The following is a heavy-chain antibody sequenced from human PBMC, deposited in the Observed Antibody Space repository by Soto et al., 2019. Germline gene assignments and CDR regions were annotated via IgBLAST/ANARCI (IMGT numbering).Heavy chain of an antibody. CDR3: ARHGSIFGVVINY. D-gene: IGHD3-3*01. CDR1: GGYISSSSYY. CDR2: IYYSGST. Sequence: SETLSLTCTVSGGYISSSSYYWGWIRQPPGKGLEWIGSIYYSGSTYYNPSLKSRVTISVDTSKNQFSLKLSSVTAADTAVYYCARHGSIFGVVINYWGQGTLVTVSS. V-gene: IGHV4-39*01. J-gene: IGHJ4*02.